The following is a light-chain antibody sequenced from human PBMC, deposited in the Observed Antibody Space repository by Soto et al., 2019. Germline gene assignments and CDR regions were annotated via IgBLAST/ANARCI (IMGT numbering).Light chain of an antibody. V-gene: IGKV3-20*01. Sequence: EIVLTQSPGTLSLSPGEWATLSCRASQIVSSVDVAWYQQKPGQSPMLLIYGESSRATGIPDRFSGSGSGTDFTITISGVEHEDFAVYYCQRYGTSPPYIFGQGTKLEIK. CDR3: QRYGTSPPYI. CDR1: QIVSSVD. CDR2: GES. J-gene: IGKJ2*01.